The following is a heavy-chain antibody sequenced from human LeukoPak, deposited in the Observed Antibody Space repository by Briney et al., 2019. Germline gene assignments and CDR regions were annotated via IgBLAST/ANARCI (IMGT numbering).Heavy chain of an antibody. J-gene: IGHJ6*02. CDR2: ISSSSSYI. CDR3: ASQYSGYDYYYYYGMDV. D-gene: IGHD5-12*01. CDR1: GFTFSSYS. V-gene: IGHV3-21*01. Sequence: PGGSLRLSCAASGFTFSSYSMNWVRQAPGKGLEWVSSISSSSSYIYYADSVKGRFTISRDNAKNSLYLQMNSLRAEDTAVYYCASQYSGYDYYYYYGMDVWGQGTTVTVSS.